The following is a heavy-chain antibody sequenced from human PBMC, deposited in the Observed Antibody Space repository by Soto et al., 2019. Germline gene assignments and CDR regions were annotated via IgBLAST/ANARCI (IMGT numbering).Heavy chain of an antibody. CDR3: ARTKFLGVSSPPLDY. D-gene: IGHD6-13*01. CDR1: VGRFSIYL. Sequence: SLKLACKSSVGRFSIYLISWVRKTTEQGLEWMGGIIPIFGTANYAQKFQGRVTITADESTSTAYMELSSLRSEDTAVYFCARTKFLGVSSPPLDYWGQGTLVTVFS. J-gene: IGHJ4*02. CDR2: IIPIFGTA. V-gene: IGHV1-69*13.